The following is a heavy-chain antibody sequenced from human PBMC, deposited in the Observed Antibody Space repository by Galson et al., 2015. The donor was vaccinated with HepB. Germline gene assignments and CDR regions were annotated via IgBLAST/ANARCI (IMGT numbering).Heavy chain of an antibody. Sequence: SLRLSCAASGFTFSSYAMSWVLQAPGKGLVWVSAIRGSGGSPYYADSVKVRVTISRDNSKNTLYLQMNSLRAEDTAVYYWAKDSGSYCSSTSCYGRSLDYWGQGTLVTVSS. CDR2: IRGSGGSP. CDR1: GFTFSSYA. V-gene: IGHV3-23*01. D-gene: IGHD2-2*01. CDR3: AKDSGSYCSSTSCYGRSLDY. J-gene: IGHJ4*02.